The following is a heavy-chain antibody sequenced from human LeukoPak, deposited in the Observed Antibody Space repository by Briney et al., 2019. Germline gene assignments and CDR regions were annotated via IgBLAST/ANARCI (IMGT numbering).Heavy chain of an antibody. CDR3: ARSYSSSWWGVGKLWFDP. Sequence: ASVKVSCKASGYTFTSYAMNWVRQAPGQGLEWMGWINTNTGNPTYAQGFTGRFVFSLDTSVSMAYLQISSLKAEDTAVYYCARSYSSSWWGVGKLWFDPWGQGTLVTVSS. J-gene: IGHJ5*02. CDR2: INTNTGNP. D-gene: IGHD6-13*01. V-gene: IGHV7-4-1*04. CDR1: GYTFTSYA.